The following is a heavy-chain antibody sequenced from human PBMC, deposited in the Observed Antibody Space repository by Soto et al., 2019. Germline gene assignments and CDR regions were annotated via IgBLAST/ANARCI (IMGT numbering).Heavy chain of an antibody. CDR1: CYSIISGYY. J-gene: IGHJ4*02. D-gene: IGHD4-17*01. Sequence: NPSETLSLTCAFSCYSIISGYYWGWIRQPPGKGLEWIGSIYHSGSTYYNPSLKSRVTISVDTSKNQFSLKLSSVTAADTAVYYCARVDGPYYFDYWGQGTLVTVSS. CDR3: ARVDGPYYFDY. V-gene: IGHV4-38-2*01. CDR2: IYHSGST.